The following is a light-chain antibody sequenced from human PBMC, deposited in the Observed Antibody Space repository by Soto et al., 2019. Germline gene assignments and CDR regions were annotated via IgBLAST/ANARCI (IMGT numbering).Light chain of an antibody. CDR2: AAS. J-gene: IGKJ3*01. Sequence: AIKMTQSPSSLSASVGDRVTITCRASQGIRNDLGWYQHKPGKAPKLLIFAASKLQSGVPSRFSGSGSGTDFTLTISSLQPEDFATYYCLQDYIFPFTFGPGTKVDIK. V-gene: IGKV1-6*01. CDR3: LQDYIFPFT. CDR1: QGIRND.